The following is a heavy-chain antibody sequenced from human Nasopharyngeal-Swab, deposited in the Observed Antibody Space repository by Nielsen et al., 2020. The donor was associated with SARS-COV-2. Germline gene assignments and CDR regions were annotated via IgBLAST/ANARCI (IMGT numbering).Heavy chain of an antibody. V-gene: IGHV1-69*04. Sequence: SVKVSCKASGGTFSSYAISWVRQAPGQGLEWMGRIIPILGIANYAQKFQGRVTMTRDTSITTAYMELSSLRSEDTAVYYCVRPRYCSAASCDRHSGVGLFDYWGQGTLVTVSS. CDR1: GGTFSSYA. CDR3: VRPRYCSAASCDRHSGVGLFDY. J-gene: IGHJ4*02. D-gene: IGHD2-8*02. CDR2: IIPILGIA.